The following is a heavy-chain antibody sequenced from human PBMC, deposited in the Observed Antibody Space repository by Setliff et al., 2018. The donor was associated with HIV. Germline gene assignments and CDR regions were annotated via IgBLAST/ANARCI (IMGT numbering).Heavy chain of an antibody. CDR2: IDVRSGNT. Sequence: SVKVSCKASGFTFTNSAVQWVRQARGQRLEWMGWIDVRSGNTNYAQKFQERVTITRDMSTSRAYMELSGLRTEDTAVYYCAADPQSGTHSYEAFDIWGQGTVVTVSS. D-gene: IGHD1-7*01. V-gene: IGHV1-58*01. CDR1: GFTFTNSA. CDR3: AADPQSGTHSYEAFDI. J-gene: IGHJ3*02.